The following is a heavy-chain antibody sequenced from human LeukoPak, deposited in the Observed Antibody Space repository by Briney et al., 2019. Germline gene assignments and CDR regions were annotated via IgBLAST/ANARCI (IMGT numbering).Heavy chain of an antibody. D-gene: IGHD2-15*01. CDR1: GGSISSGSYY. V-gene: IGHV4-61*02. CDR2: IYTSGST. CDR3: ARVPGSWNYYYMDV. J-gene: IGHJ6*03. Sequence: SETLSLTCTVSGGSISSGSYYWSWIRQPAGKGLEWIGRIYTSGSTNYNPSLKSRVTISVDTSKNQFSLKLSSVTAADTAVYYCARVPGSWNYYYMDVWGKGTTVTVSS.